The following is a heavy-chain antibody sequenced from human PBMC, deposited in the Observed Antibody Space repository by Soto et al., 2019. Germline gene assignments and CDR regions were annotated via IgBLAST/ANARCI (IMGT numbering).Heavy chain of an antibody. V-gene: IGHV4-30-2*01. CDR1: GGSISGGGYS. Sequence: QLQLQESGSGLVKPSQTLSLTCAVSGGSISGGGYSWSWIRQPPGKGLECIGYIYHRGSTYYNTSLKCRVTLSVDSSKNQFSLKRSDVTAADTAVYYCSRVPDRWGQGTLVTVAS. CDR3: SRVPDR. D-gene: IGHD2-2*01. J-gene: IGHJ5*02. CDR2: IYHRGST.